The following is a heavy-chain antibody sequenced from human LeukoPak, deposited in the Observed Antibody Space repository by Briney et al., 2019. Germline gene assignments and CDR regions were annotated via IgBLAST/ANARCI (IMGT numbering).Heavy chain of an antibody. Sequence: GRSLRLSCAASGFTFSSYGMHWVRQAPGKGLEWVAVIWYDGSKKYYADSVKGRFTISRDNAKNSLCLQMNSLRAEDTAVYYCARVAVTATGALDIWGQGTMVTVSS. J-gene: IGHJ3*02. V-gene: IGHV3-33*03. CDR1: GFTFSSYG. CDR3: ARVAVTATGALDI. CDR2: IWYDGSKK. D-gene: IGHD6-19*01.